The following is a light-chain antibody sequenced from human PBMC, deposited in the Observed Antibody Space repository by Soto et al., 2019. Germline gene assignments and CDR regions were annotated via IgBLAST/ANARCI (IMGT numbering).Light chain of an antibody. V-gene: IGKV1-39*01. CDR1: QSINNY. CDR3: QHTYSTPRT. CDR2: AAS. J-gene: IGKJ2*01. Sequence: DIQMTQSPSSLSASVGDRVTITCRASQSINNYLNWYQQKPGKAPKLLIYAASSLQSGVPSRFSGSESETDFALTISSLQSEDFETYYCQHTYSTPRTFGQGTKLEIK.